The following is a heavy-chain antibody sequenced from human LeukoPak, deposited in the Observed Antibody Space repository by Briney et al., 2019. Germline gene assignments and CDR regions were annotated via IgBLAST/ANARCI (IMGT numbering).Heavy chain of an antibody. CDR1: GFTFSSYS. D-gene: IGHD3-10*01. V-gene: IGHV3-21*01. J-gene: IGHJ5*02. CDR3: ARVLMVRGVMFDP. CDR2: ISSSSSYI. Sequence: GGSLRLSCVASGFTFSSYSMNWVRQAPGKGLEWVSSISSSSSYIYYADSVKGRFSISRDNAKNSLYLQMNSLRAEDTAVYYCARVLMVRGVMFDPWGQGTLVTVSS.